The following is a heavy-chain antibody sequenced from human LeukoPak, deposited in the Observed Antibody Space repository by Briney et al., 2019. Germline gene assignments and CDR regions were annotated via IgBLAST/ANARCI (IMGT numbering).Heavy chain of an antibody. CDR3: ARSKTYSSSWYVLYFDY. CDR2: INPNSGGT. Sequence: GASVKVSCKASGYTFTGYYMHWVRQVPGQGLEWMGRINPNSGGTNYAQKFQGRVTMTRDTSISTAYMELSRLRSDDTAVYYRARSKTYSSSWYVLYFDYWGQGTLVTVYS. V-gene: IGHV1-2*06. CDR1: GYTFTGYY. D-gene: IGHD6-13*01. J-gene: IGHJ4*02.